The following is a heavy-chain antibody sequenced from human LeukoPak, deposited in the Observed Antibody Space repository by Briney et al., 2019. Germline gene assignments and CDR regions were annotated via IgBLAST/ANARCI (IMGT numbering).Heavy chain of an antibody. Sequence: PGRSLRLSCAASRFTFSSYDIHWVRQARGKGLEWVAAIWHDGSNEYYVDSVKGRFTISRDNSKNTLYLQMNSLRAEDTAVYYCARDNSRTLDYWGQGTLVTVSS. CDR1: RFTFSSYD. CDR3: ARDNSRTLDY. J-gene: IGHJ4*02. CDR2: IWHDGSNE. V-gene: IGHV3-33*01.